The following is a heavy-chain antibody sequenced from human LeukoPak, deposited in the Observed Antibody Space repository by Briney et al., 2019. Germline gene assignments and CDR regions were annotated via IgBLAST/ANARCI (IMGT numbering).Heavy chain of an antibody. J-gene: IGHJ4*02. CDR2: ISSSSSYI. D-gene: IGHD2-15*01. CDR1: GFTFSSYS. Sequence: GGSLRLSCAPSGFTFSSYSMNWVRQAPGKGLEWVSSISSSSSYIYYADSVKGRVTISRDNAKNSLYLQMNSLRAEDTAVYYCARAHLYCSGGSCYSDYWGQGTWSPSPQ. V-gene: IGHV3-21*01. CDR3: ARAHLYCSGGSCYSDY.